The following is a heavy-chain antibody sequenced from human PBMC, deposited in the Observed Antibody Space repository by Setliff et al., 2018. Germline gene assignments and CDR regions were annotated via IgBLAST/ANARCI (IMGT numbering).Heavy chain of an antibody. V-gene: IGHV4-59*01. Sequence: PSETLSLTCTVSGGSISSYYWSWIRQPPGKGLEWIGYIYYSGSTNYNPSLKSRVTISVDTSKNQFSLKLSSVTAADTAVYYCASVRGSDDFFDIWGQGTMVTVSS. CDR1: GGSISSYY. CDR2: IYYSGST. CDR3: ASVRGSDDFFDI. J-gene: IGHJ3*02. D-gene: IGHD3-16*01.